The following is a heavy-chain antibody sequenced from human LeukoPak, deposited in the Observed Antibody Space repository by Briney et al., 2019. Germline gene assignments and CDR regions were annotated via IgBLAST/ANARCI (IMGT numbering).Heavy chain of an antibody. J-gene: IGHJ4*02. CDR1: GYNFPSYW. D-gene: IGHD6-19*01. CDR2: IYPGDSDT. CDR3: ARRSSTAVADYFDF. V-gene: IGHV5-51*01. Sequence: GESLQISCKGSGYNFPSYWIGWVRQMPGKGLEWMGIIYPGDSDTRYSPSFQGQVTISADKSISTAYLQWSSLKASDTAMYYCARRSSTAVADYFDFWGQGTLVTVSS.